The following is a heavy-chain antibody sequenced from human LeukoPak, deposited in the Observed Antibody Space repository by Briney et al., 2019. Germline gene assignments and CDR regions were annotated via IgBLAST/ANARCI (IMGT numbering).Heavy chain of an antibody. CDR3: ASLGGFDY. CDR1: GFTFNSYSMN. CDR2: IYYSGST. J-gene: IGHJ4*02. Sequence: PGGSLRLSCAASGFTFNSYSMNWVRQAPGKGLEWIGSIYYSGSTYYNPSLKSRVTISVDTSKNQFSLKLSSVTAADTAVYYCASLGGFDYWGQGTLVTVSS. V-gene: IGHV4-59*05.